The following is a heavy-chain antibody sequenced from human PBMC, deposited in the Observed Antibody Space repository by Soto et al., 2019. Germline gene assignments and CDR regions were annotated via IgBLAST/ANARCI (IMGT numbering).Heavy chain of an antibody. J-gene: IGHJ3*02. CDR1: GFTFSSDA. CDR3: AKGSSFEYSGSYLLI. D-gene: IGHD1-26*01. CDR2: ISGSGVNT. Sequence: GGSLRLSCAASGFTFSSDAMTWVRQAPGQGLECVSGISGSGVNTYYADSVKGRFTVSRDNSKNTLYLQMNSLRAADTAVYYCAKGSSFEYSGSYLLIWGQGTMVTVSS. V-gene: IGHV3-23*01.